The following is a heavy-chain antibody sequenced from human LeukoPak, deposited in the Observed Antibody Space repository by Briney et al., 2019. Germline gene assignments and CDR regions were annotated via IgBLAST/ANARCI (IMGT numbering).Heavy chain of an antibody. Sequence: GGSLRLSCAASGFTFSSYSMNWVRQAPGKGLEWVSSISSSSSYIYYAESVKGRFTISRDNAKNSLYLQMNSLRAEDTAVYYCAREIFGSGSYPDYWGQGTLVTVSS. J-gene: IGHJ4*02. D-gene: IGHD3-10*01. CDR3: AREIFGSGSYPDY. CDR2: ISSSSSYI. CDR1: GFTFSSYS. V-gene: IGHV3-21*01.